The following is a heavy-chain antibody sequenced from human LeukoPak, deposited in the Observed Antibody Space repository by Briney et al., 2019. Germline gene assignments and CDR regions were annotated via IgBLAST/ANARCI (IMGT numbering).Heavy chain of an antibody. CDR3: ARGSYNYYDSSGYYYGWFDP. V-gene: IGHV1-18*01. CDR1: GYTFTSYG. Sequence: ASVKVSCKASGYTFTSYGISWVRQAPGQGLEWMGWISAYNGNTNYAQKFQGRVTITADESTSTAYMELSSLRSEDTAVYYCARGSYNYYDSSGYYYGWFDPWGQGTLVTVSS. CDR2: ISAYNGNT. D-gene: IGHD3-22*01. J-gene: IGHJ5*02.